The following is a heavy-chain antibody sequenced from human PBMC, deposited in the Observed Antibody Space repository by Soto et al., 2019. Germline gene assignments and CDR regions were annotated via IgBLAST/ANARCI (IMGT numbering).Heavy chain of an antibody. D-gene: IGHD5-12*01. Sequence: QVQLQESGPGLVKPSETLSLTCTVSGGSISSYYWSWIRQPPGKGLEWIGYIYYSGSTNYNPSLKSRVTRSVDTSKNHFSLKLSSVTAADTAVYYCASTRATYRSYYYYMDVWGKGTTVTVSS. J-gene: IGHJ6*03. V-gene: IGHV4-59*01. CDR3: ASTRATYRSYYYYMDV. CDR1: GGSISSYY. CDR2: IYYSGST.